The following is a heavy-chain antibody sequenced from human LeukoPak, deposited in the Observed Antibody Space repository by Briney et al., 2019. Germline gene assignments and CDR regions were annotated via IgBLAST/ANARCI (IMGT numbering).Heavy chain of an antibody. J-gene: IGHJ5*02. Sequence: GASVKVSCKASGGTSSSYAISWVRQAPGQGLEWMGGIIPIFGTANYAQKFQGRVTITADESTSTAYMELSSLRSEDTAVYYCARDGAVTIFGVAPNWFDPWGQGTLVTVSS. CDR1: GGTSSSYA. D-gene: IGHD3-3*01. CDR2: IIPIFGTA. V-gene: IGHV1-69*13. CDR3: ARDGAVTIFGVAPNWFDP.